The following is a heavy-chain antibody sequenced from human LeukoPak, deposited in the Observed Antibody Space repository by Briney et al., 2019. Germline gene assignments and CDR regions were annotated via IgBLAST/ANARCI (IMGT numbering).Heavy chain of an antibody. CDR2: ISSSSSYI. J-gene: IGHJ4*02. CDR3: ARERGYFYESSGNFDY. V-gene: IGHV3-21*01. Sequence: PGGSLRLSCAASGFTFSSYSMNWVRQAPGKGLEWVSSISSSSSYIYYADSVKGRFTISRDNAKNSLYLQMNSLRAEDTAVYYCARERGYFYESSGNFDYWGQGTLVTVSS. CDR1: GFTFSSYS. D-gene: IGHD3-22*01.